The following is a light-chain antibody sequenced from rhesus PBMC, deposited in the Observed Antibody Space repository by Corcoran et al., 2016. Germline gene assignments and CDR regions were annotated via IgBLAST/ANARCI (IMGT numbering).Light chain of an antibody. CDR3: LQYSSSPYS. J-gene: IGKJ2*01. V-gene: IGKV1-22*01. Sequence: DIQMTQAPSSLSASVGDTVTITCRASQSISSWLDWYQQKPGKAPTLLIYSASRLQSGVPSRFSGSGSGTDFTLTLSTLQPEDFATYYCLQYSSSPYSFSQETKVEIK. CDR1: QSISSW. CDR2: SAS.